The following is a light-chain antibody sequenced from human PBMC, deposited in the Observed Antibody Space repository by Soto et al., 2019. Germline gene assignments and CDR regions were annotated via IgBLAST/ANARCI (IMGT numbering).Light chain of an antibody. CDR1: QSFSSSY. J-gene: IGKJ2*01. CDR3: QQYGSSPYT. Sequence: EIVLTQSPGTLSLSPGERATLSCRASQSFSSSYLAWYQQKPGQAPRLLIYGASSRATGIPDRFSGRGSGTDFTRIIGRLEPEDFAVDYCQQYGSSPYTFGQGTKLEIK. CDR2: GAS. V-gene: IGKV3-20*01.